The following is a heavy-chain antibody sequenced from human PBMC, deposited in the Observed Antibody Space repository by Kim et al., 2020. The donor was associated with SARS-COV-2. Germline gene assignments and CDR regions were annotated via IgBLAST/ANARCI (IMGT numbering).Heavy chain of an antibody. CDR2: ITGNGAAT. CDR1: GFTLSTYA. CDR3: AKTGQLDY. V-gene: IGHV3-23*01. Sequence: GGSLRLSCAASGFTLSTYAMSWVRQAPRRGLEWISTITGNGAATYYADSVRGRFTISRDNSKNTLSLQMNSLRAEDTALYYCAKTGQLDYWGQGTLVTVS. D-gene: IGHD6-13*01. J-gene: IGHJ4*02.